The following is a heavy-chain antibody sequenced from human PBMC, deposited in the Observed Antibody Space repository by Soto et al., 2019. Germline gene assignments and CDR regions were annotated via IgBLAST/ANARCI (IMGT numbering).Heavy chain of an antibody. D-gene: IGHD2-15*01. CDR1: GFTFSIFS. V-gene: IGHV3-21*01. J-gene: IGHJ4*02. CDR2: ISDSSHYI. Sequence: PGGSLRLSCAASGFTFSIFSMNWVRQAPGKGLEWVSSISDSSHYIYYADSVKGRFTISRDNAKNSLYLQMNSLRVEDTAVYYCARVRSGGSGYFDFWGQGALVTAPQ. CDR3: ARVRSGGSGYFDF.